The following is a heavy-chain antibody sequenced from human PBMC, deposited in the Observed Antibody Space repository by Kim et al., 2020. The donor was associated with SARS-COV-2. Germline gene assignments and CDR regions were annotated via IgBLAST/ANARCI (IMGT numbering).Heavy chain of an antibody. D-gene: IGHD6-13*01. CDR3: ASGPPGIASATRGY. CDR2: IKQDGSEK. Sequence: GGSLRLSCAASGFTFSSYWMSWVRQAPGKGLEWVANIKQDGSEKYYVDSVKGRFTISRDNAKNSLYLQMNSLRAEDTAVYYCASGPPGIASATRGYWGQGTLVTVSS. CDR1: GFTFSSYW. V-gene: IGHV3-7*01. J-gene: IGHJ4*02.